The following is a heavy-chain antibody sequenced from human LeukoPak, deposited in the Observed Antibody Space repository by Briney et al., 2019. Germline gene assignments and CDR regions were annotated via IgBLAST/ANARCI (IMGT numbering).Heavy chain of an antibody. J-gene: IGHJ4*02. V-gene: IGHV4-59*08. CDR3: ARFGITVVRGGKYYLDY. CDR1: GGSISNYY. CDR2: IYYSGAT. D-gene: IGHD3-10*01. Sequence: SETLSLTCTVSGGSISNYYWSWIRRPPGKGLKWIGHIYYSGATKYNPSLKSRITISVDTSKNQFSLMLSSVTAADTAVYYCARFGITVVRGGKYYLDYWGQGTLVTVSS.